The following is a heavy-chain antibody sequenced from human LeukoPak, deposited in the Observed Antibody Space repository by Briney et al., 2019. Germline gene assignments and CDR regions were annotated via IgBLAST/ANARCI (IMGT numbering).Heavy chain of an antibody. J-gene: IGHJ3*02. CDR3: ARGRSGSYYGLAFDI. Sequence: PGGSLRLSCAASGFSFSNYGMHWVRQAPGKGLEWVAFIRYDGSNKYYADSVKGRFTISRDNSKNTLYLQMNSLRAEDTAVYYCARGRSGSYYGLAFDIWGQGTMVTVSS. CDR2: IRYDGSNK. CDR1: GFSFSNYG. V-gene: IGHV3-30*02. D-gene: IGHD1-26*01.